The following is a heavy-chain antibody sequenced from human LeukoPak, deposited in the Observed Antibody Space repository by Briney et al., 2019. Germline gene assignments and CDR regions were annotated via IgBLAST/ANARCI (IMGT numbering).Heavy chain of an antibody. D-gene: IGHD4-17*01. V-gene: IGHV4-59*08. Sequence: SETLSLTCTVSGGSIRGHWWTWVRQPPGRGLEWIGDAFYTGSINYSPSLKSRLTLSLDTSRHLFSLDLWSVTAADTAIYYCARRNTADASIDFWGQGTLVSAS. CDR1: GGSIRGHW. CDR3: ARRNTADASIDF. J-gene: IGHJ4*02. CDR2: AFYTGSI.